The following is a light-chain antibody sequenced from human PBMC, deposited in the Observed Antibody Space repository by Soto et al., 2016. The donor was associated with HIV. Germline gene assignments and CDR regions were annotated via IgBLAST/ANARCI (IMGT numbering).Light chain of an antibody. CDR1: QGISTS. CDR2: AAS. V-gene: IGKV1-NL1*01. CDR3: QQYYSSPVT. J-gene: IGKJ1*01. Sequence: DIQMTQSPSSLSASVGDRVTITCRASQGISTSLAWYQQKPGKAPKLLLYAASRLESGVPARFSGSGSGTDYTLTISSLQPEDFATYYCQQYYSSPVTFGQGTKVEIK.